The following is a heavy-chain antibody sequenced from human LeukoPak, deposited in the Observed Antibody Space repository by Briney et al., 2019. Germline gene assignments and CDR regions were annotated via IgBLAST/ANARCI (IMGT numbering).Heavy chain of an antibody. Sequence: PSETLSLTCTVSGGSISSSSYYWSWIRQPAGKGLEWIGRIYTSGSTNYNPSLKSRVTMSVDTSKNQFSLKLSSVTAADTAVYYCARAPVVPAATFRPYYYYMDVWGKGTTVTVSS. D-gene: IGHD2-2*01. J-gene: IGHJ6*03. CDR1: GGSISSSSYY. CDR3: ARAPVVPAATFRPYYYYMDV. V-gene: IGHV4-61*02. CDR2: IYTSGST.